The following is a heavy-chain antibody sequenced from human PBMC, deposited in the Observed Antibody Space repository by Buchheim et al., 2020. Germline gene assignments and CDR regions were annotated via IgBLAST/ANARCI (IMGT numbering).Heavy chain of an antibody. J-gene: IGHJ6*02. Sequence: QVQLVESGGGVVQPGRSLRLSCAASGFTFSSYGMHWVRQAPGKGLEWVAVISYDGSNKYYAGSVKGRFTISRDNSKNTLYLQMNSLRAEDTAVYYCAKLVVYYGSGSSYYYYYGMDVWGQGTT. V-gene: IGHV3-30*18. CDR3: AKLVVYYGSGSSYYYYYGMDV. D-gene: IGHD3-10*01. CDR2: ISYDGSNK. CDR1: GFTFSSYG.